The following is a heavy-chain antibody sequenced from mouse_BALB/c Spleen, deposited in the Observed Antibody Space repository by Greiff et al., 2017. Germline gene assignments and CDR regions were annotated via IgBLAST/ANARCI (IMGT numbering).Heavy chain of an antibody. D-gene: IGHD1-2*01. Sequence: EVMLVESGGGLVQPGGSRKLSCAASGFTFSSFGMHWVRQAPEKGLEWVAYISSGSSTIYYADTVKGRLTISRDNPKNTLFLQMTSLRSEDTAMYYCARGITTAVYYAMDYWGQGTSVTVSS. CDR3: ARGITTAVYYAMDY. J-gene: IGHJ4*01. V-gene: IGHV5-17*02. CDR2: ISSGSSTI. CDR1: GFTFSSFG.